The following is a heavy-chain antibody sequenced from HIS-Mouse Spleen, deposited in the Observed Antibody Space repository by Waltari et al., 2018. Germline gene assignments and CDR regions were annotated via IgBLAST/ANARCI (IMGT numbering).Heavy chain of an antibody. CDR2: IYYSGST. V-gene: IGHV4-39*07. Sequence: QLQLQESGPGLVKPSETRSLTCTVSGGYIRSRSYYWGRIRQPPGKGLEWIGSIYYSGSTYYNPSLKSRVTISVDTSKNQFSLKLSSVTAADTAVYYCAREIPYSSSWYDWYFDLWGRGTLVTVSS. CDR1: GGYIRSRSYY. J-gene: IGHJ2*01. D-gene: IGHD6-13*01. CDR3: AREIPYSSSWYDWYFDL.